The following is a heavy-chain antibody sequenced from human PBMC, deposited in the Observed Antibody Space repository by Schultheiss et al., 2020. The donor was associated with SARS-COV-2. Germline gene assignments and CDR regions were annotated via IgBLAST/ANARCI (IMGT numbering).Heavy chain of an antibody. CDR1: GFTFSSYA. V-gene: IGHV3-23*01. CDR2: ISGSGDNS. Sequence: GGSLRLSCIASGFTFSSYAMSWARQAPGKGLEWVSAISGSGDNSYYAESVKGRFTISRDNSKNTLYLQMNSLRAEDTAVYYCARDLGYGDYEDYWGQGTLVTVSS. CDR3: ARDLGYGDYEDY. J-gene: IGHJ4*02. D-gene: IGHD4-17*01.